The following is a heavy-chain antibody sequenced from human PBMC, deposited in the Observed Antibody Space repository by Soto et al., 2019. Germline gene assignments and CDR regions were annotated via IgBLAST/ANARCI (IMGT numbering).Heavy chain of an antibody. CDR1: GFTFTRYS. Sequence: PGGSLRLSCAASGFTFTRYSMNWVRQAPGKGLEWVSSISSTTNYIYYADSMKGRFTVSRDNAKNSVYLEMNSLSAEDTAVYYCARESEDLTSNFGYWGQGTLVTGSS. CDR2: ISSTTNYI. V-gene: IGHV3-21*01. J-gene: IGHJ4*02. CDR3: ARESEDLTSNFGY.